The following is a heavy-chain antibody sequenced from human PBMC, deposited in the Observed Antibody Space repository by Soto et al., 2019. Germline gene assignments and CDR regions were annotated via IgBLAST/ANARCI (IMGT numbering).Heavy chain of an antibody. V-gene: IGHV3-30*03. Sequence: GGPMRLSCEVSGFTFSAYGMHWVRQAPGKGLEWVAAISHDGTNKNYGDSVKGRFTISRDNSKKTLYLQMNSLRPEDTAVYYCAREWNPLNWFDPWGQGTLVTVSS. D-gene: IGHD1-1*01. CDR2: ISHDGTNK. CDR3: AREWNPLNWFDP. J-gene: IGHJ5*02. CDR1: GFTFSAYG.